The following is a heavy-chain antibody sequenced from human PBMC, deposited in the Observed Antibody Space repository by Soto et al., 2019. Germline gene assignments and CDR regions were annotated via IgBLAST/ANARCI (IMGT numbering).Heavy chain of an antibody. V-gene: IGHV3-30-3*01. CDR1: GFTFSSYA. CDR3: ARDMVGATAIYYFDY. CDR2: ISYDGSNK. D-gene: IGHD1-26*01. J-gene: IGHJ4*02. Sequence: QVQLVESGGGVVQPGRSLRLSCEASGFTFSSYAMHWVRQAPGKGLEWVAVISYDGSNKYYADSVKGRFTISRDNSKITVYRQMNSLRAEDTAVYYCARDMVGATAIYYFDYWGQGTLVTDSS.